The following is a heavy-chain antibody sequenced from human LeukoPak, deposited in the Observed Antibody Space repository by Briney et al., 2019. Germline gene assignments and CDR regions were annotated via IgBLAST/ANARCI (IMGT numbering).Heavy chain of an antibody. CDR1: GFTFSSYG. J-gene: IGHJ3*02. CDR3: AKDSVLRYFDWLLPTDPDAFDI. CDR2: IRYDGSNK. Sequence: GGSLRLSCAASGFTFSSYGMHWVRQAPGKGLEWVAFIRYDGSNKYYADSVKGRFTISRGNSKNTLYLQMNSLRAEDTAVYYCAKDSVLRYFDWLLPTDPDAFDIWGQGTMVTVSS. D-gene: IGHD3-9*01. V-gene: IGHV3-30*02.